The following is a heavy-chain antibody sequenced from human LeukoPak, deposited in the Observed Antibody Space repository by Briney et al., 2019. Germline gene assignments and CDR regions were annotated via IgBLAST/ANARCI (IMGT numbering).Heavy chain of an antibody. CDR3: SRESGAFCPFGY. CDR2: ISLTGET. Sequence: KPGGSLRLSCAASGFTFSSYAMNWVRQPPGQGLEWIGEISLTGETNYNPSLNGRVTMSLDESRNQLSLDLTSVTAADTAIYYCSRESGAFCPFGYWGQGTLVIVPP. D-gene: IGHD1-26*01. V-gene: IGHV4-4*02. CDR1: GFTFSSYAM. J-gene: IGHJ4*02.